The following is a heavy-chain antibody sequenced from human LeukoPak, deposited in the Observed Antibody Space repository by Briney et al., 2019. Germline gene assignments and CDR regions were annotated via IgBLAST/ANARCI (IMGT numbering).Heavy chain of an antibody. V-gene: IGHV4-34*01. D-gene: IGHD3-22*01. CDR3: AREPYDSSGYYYGYFDY. CDR2: INHSGST. CDR1: GGSFSGYY. J-gene: IGHJ4*02. Sequence: PSETLSLTSAVYGGSFSGYYWSWIRQPPGKGLDWIGEINHSGSTNYNPSLKSRVTISGDTSKNQFSLKLSSVTAADTAVYYCAREPYDSSGYYYGYFDYWGQGTLVTVSS.